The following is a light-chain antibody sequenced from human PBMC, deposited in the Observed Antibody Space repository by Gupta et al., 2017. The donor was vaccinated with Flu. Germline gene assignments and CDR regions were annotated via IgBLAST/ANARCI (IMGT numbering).Light chain of an antibody. Sequence: DIQLTQSPSFLSASVGDRVTITCRASQGISTYLAWYQQKPGKAPRLLIYAASTLQSGVPSSFSGSGYGTEFTLTISSLQPEDFATYYCQRLNSYPQGLTFGGGTKVEIK. CDR1: QGISTY. CDR3: QRLNSYPQGLT. CDR2: AAS. J-gene: IGKJ4*01. V-gene: IGKV1-9*01.